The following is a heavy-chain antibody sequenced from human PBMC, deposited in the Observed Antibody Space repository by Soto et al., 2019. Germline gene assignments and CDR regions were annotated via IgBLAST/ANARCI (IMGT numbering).Heavy chain of an antibody. CDR3: ARDPGYYADGY. CDR1: GGTFSSYT. J-gene: IGHJ4*02. V-gene: IGHV1-69*08. CDR2: IIPILGIA. Sequence: QVQLVQSGAEVKKPGSSVKVSCKASGGTFSSYTISWVRQAPGQGLEWMGRIIPILGIANYAQKFQGRVTITADKSTSTAYMELSSLRSEDTAVYYCARDPGYYADGYWGQGTLVTVSS. D-gene: IGHD3-10*01.